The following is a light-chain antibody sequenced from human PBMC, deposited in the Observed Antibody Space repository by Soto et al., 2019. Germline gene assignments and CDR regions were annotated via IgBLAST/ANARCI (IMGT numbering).Light chain of an antibody. J-gene: IGLJ1*01. Sequence: QSVLTQPPSASGSPGQSVTISCTGTSSDVGGYNYVSWYQQHPGKAPKLMIYEVSKRPSGVPDRFSGSKSGNTASLTVSGLQAEDEADYYCSSYAGSNNFVLGTATKVTV. V-gene: IGLV2-8*01. CDR2: EVS. CDR3: SSYAGSNNFV. CDR1: SSDVGGYNY.